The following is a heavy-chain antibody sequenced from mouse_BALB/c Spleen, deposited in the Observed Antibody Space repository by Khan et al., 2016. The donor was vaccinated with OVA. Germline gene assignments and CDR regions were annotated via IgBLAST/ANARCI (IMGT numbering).Heavy chain of an antibody. CDR3: TVTGSGSFAY. Sequence: EVQLQESGPELVKPGASVKISCKASGYTFTDYNMDWVKQSHGKSLEWIGFIYPNDGGTGYNQKFKAKATMTVDISSRTAYMELRRMTSENSAVIYFTVTGSGSFAYWGQGTLVTVSA. CDR2: IYPNDGGT. D-gene: IGHD4-1*01. V-gene: IGHV1S29*02. J-gene: IGHJ3*01. CDR1: GYTFTDYN.